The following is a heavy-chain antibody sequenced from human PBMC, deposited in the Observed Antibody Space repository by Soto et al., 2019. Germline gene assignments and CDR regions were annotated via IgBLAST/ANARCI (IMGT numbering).Heavy chain of an antibody. D-gene: IGHD3-10*01. Sequence: QVQLVQSGAEVKKPGSSVKVSCKTSGVSFNNNGIGWVRQAPGHGLEWMGGVSPPFRTSNYARKFQGRISITRDASTGQVNMELSSLTSEDTAQDYCARVFQFGSGRYSPYGMDVRGPGTKVNVSS. J-gene: IGHJ6*01. CDR3: ARVFQFGSGRYSPYGMDV. CDR2: VSPPFRTS. V-gene: IGHV1-69*01. CDR1: GVSFNNNG.